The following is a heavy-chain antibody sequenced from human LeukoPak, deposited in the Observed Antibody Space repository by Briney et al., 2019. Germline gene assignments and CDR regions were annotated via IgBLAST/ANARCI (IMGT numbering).Heavy chain of an antibody. D-gene: IGHD2-2*01. CDR2: INHSGST. V-gene: IGHV4-34*01. CDR3: AGRGDCSSTSCPYYFDY. J-gene: IGHJ4*02. Sequence: SETLSLTCAGYGGSFSGYYWSWIRQPPGKGREGIGEINHSGSTNYNPSLKSRVTISVDTSKNQFSLRLSSVTAADTAVYYSAGRGDCSSTSCPYYFDYWGQGTLVTVSS. CDR1: GGSFSGYY.